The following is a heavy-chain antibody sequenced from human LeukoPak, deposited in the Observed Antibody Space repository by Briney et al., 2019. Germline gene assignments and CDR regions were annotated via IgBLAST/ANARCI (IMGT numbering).Heavy chain of an antibody. CDR3: AGNYDSWTGLNY. J-gene: IGHJ4*02. V-gene: IGHV3-73*01. CDR1: GFTFSGSD. Sequence: GGSLRLSCAASGFTFSGSDMHWVRQASGKGLEWVGHIGNKVSNYATEYAASLRGRFTISRDDSKDTAYLQVNSLKTEDTAVYYCAGNYDSWTGLNYWGQGTLVTVSS. D-gene: IGHD3-3*01. CDR2: IGNKVSNYAT.